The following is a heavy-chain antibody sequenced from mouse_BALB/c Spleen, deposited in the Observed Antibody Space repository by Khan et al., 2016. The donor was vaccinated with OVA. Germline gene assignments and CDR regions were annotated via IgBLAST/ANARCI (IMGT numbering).Heavy chain of an antibody. Sequence: DLVKPGASVKLSCKASGYTFTSYWINWIKQRPGQGLEWIGRLAPGSGSSDYNEMFKGTATLTVDTSSSTAYIQLSSLSSEDSAVYFCARSNYYGRSLYAMDYWGQGTSVTVSS. V-gene: IGHV1S41*01. CDR3: ARSNYYGRSLYAMDY. J-gene: IGHJ4*01. CDR2: LAPGSGSS. D-gene: IGHD1-1*01. CDR1: GYTFTSYW.